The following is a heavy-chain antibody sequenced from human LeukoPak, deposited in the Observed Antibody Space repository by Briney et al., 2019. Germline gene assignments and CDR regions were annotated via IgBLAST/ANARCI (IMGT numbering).Heavy chain of an antibody. D-gene: IGHD2-15*01. CDR2: ISSSSSFI. Sequence: GGSLRLSCAASGFTFSRYSMNWVRQAPGKGLEWVSSISSSSSFIYYADSVKGRFTISRDNAKNSLYLQMNSLRAEDTAVYYCAWGYCSGGSCLSAFDIWGQGTMVTVSS. V-gene: IGHV3-21*01. CDR1: GFTFSRYS. CDR3: AWGYCSGGSCLSAFDI. J-gene: IGHJ3*02.